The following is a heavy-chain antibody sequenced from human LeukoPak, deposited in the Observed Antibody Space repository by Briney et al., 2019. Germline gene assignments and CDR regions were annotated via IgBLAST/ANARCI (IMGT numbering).Heavy chain of an antibody. CDR1: GYSICSGNY. CDR2: IYHSGST. Sequence: PSETLSLTCVVSGYSICSGNYWGWIRQSPGKGLEWIESIYHSGSTYYNPSLKSRVTISVDTSKNQFSLKLNSVTAADTAVYYCARARVGAALFDYWGQGTLVTVSS. V-gene: IGHV4-38-2*01. D-gene: IGHD1-26*01. CDR3: ARARVGAALFDY. J-gene: IGHJ4*02.